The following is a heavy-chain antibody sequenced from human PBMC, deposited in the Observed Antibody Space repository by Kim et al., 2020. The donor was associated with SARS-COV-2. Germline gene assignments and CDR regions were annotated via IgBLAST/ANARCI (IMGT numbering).Heavy chain of an antibody. CDR3: VPDPNLHFY. V-gene: IGHV3-23*01. Sequence: GGSLRLSCAASGFTFSSSDMSWIRQAPGKGLEWVSVITPGGGSSYADSVKGRFTISRDNSKNTVDLQMNNLRAEDTALYYCVPDPNLHFYWGQGTLVTVSS. CDR1: GFTFSSSD. CDR2: ITPGGGS. J-gene: IGHJ4*01.